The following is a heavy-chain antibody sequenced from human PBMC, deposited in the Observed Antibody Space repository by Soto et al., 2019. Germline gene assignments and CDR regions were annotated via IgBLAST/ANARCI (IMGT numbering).Heavy chain of an antibody. CDR1: GFSLSTTGVG. V-gene: IGHV2-5*02. J-gene: IGHJ4*02. D-gene: IGHD6-19*01. Sequence: QITLKESGPTLVKPTQTLTLTCTFSGFSLSTTGVGVGWIRQPPGKALEWLALIFWDDDKRYSPSLKSRLTNHKDTSKHRVVLTMPNIDPVHTATYYCAHTQLGWPHFDYWGQGTLVTVSS. CDR2: IFWDDDK. CDR3: AHTQLGWPHFDY.